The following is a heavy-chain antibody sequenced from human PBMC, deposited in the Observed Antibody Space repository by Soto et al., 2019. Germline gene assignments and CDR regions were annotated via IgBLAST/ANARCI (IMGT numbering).Heavy chain of an antibody. CDR3: ARHHTGNCPPPFDY. CDR1: GGSISRYY. Sequence: QVQLQESGPGLVKPSETLSLTCTVSGGSISRYYWSWIRQPPGKGLEWIGYLSYTGSTNYSPSLTSRVTISVDTSNNQFSLKLTSVTAADTAVDYCARHHTGNCPPPFDYWGQGTLVTVSS. CDR2: LSYTGST. V-gene: IGHV4-59*08. J-gene: IGHJ4*02. D-gene: IGHD1-26*01.